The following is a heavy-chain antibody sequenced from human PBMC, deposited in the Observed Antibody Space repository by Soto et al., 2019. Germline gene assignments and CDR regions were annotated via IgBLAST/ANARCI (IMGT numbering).Heavy chain of an antibody. Sequence: ASVKVSCKASGYIFPTYGINWVRQAPGQGLEWMGWISAYNGNTKYAHRLQGRVTMTTDTSTSTAYMELRSLGSDDTAVYYCARENYYDSSGYYIYGNYFDYWGQGTLVTVSS. CDR3: ARENYYDSSGYYIYGNYFDY. J-gene: IGHJ4*02. CDR2: ISAYNGNT. V-gene: IGHV1-18*01. D-gene: IGHD3-22*01. CDR1: GYIFPTYG.